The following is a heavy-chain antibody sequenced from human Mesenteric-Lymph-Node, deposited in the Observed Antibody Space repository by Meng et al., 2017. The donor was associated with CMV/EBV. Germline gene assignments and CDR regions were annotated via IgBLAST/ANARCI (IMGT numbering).Heavy chain of an antibody. CDR2: MSGSGSMM. CDR1: GFIFSNYA. D-gene: IGHD6-6*01. V-gene: IGHV3-23*01. CDR3: APPRAGTLPYSSFIDY. Sequence: GESLKISCAASGFIFSNYAMSWVRQAPGKGLEWISFMSGSGSMMFYVDSVRGRFTISRDNFKNTLYLQMNNLRAEDTAIYYCAPPRAGTLPYSSFIDYWGQGTLVTVSS. J-gene: IGHJ4*02.